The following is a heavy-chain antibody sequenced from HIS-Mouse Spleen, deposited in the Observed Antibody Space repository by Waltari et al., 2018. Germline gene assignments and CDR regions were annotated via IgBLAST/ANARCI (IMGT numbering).Heavy chain of an antibody. D-gene: IGHD3-3*01. CDR3: ARAPTGFLEWFDAFDI. V-gene: IGHV4-39*07. Sequence: QLQLQESGPGLVNPSETLSLTCTVSVASIRSSSYYWGWIRQPPGKGLEWIGSIYYSGSTYYNPSLKSRVTISVDTSKNQFSLKLSSVTAADTAVYYCARAPTGFLEWFDAFDIWGQGTMVTVSS. CDR2: IYYSGST. CDR1: VASIRSSSYY. J-gene: IGHJ3*02.